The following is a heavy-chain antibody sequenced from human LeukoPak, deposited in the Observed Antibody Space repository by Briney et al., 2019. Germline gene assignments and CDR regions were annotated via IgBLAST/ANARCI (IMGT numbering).Heavy chain of an antibody. CDR3: ARGGGGAKAFYFDY. J-gene: IGHJ4*02. Sequence: SETLSLTCAVSGESFSGNFWSWIRQSPAKGLEWMGEIDNNGITNYNPPLKSRVTMSVDTTRKRFSLRLTSESAADTGVYYCARGGGGAKAFYFDYWGQGSLVTVSS. CDR1: GESFSGNF. V-gene: IGHV4-34*01. CDR2: IDNNGIT. D-gene: IGHD1-26*01.